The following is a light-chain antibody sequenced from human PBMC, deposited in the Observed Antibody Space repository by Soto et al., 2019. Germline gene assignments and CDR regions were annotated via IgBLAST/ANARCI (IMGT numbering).Light chain of an antibody. V-gene: IGKV3-20*01. CDR3: QQYGNSPPHT. CDR2: GAS. Sequence: ESVLTQSPGTLSLSPGERATFSCRASQSVNSNFLAWYQQKPGQAPRLLIYGASSRATGIPDRFSGSGSGTDFTLTISRLEPEDFVVYYCQQYGNSPPHTFGQGTKVDIK. J-gene: IGKJ2*01. CDR1: QSVNSNF.